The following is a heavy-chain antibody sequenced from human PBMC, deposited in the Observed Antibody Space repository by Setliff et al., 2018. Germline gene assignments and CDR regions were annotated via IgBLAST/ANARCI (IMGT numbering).Heavy chain of an antibody. V-gene: IGHV7-4-1*02. CDR1: GYTFTGCA. D-gene: IGHD3-16*01. CDR2: INTNTGNP. CDR3: ARGVYEYSYGYRGHYYYYMDV. J-gene: IGHJ6*03. Sequence: ASVKVSCKASGYTFTGCAINWVRQAPGQGLEYLGWINTNTGNPTYVQGFTGRFVFSLDTSVSTAYLQISSLKAEDTAVYYCARGVYEYSYGYRGHYYYYMDVWGKGATVTVSS.